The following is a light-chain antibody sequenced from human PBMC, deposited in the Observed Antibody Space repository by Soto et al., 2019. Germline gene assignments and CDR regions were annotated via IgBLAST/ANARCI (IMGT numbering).Light chain of an antibody. V-gene: IGKV3-11*01. CDR1: QSVSSY. CDR3: QQRSNWPLVT. Sequence: EIVLTQSPATLSLSPGERATLSCRASQSVSSYLAWYQQKPGQAPRLLIYDASNRATGIPVRFSGSGSGTDFTLTISSLEPEDFAVYYCQQRSNWPLVTFGGGTKVEIK. CDR2: DAS. J-gene: IGKJ4*01.